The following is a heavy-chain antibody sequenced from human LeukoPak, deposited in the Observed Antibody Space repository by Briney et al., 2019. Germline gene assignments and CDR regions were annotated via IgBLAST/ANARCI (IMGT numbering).Heavy chain of an antibody. CDR3: ARETYDSSGYLGVDY. V-gene: IGHV3-53*01. CDR1: GFTVSSNY. D-gene: IGHD3-22*01. J-gene: IGHJ4*02. Sequence: PGGSLRLSCAASGFTVSSNYMSWVRQAPGKGLEWVSVIYSGGSTYYADSVKGRFTISRDNSKNTLYLQMNSLRAEDTAVYYCARETYDSSGYLGVDYWGQGTLVTVSS. CDR2: IYSGGST.